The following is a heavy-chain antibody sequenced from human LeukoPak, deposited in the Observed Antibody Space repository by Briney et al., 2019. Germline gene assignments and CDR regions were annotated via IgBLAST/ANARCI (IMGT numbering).Heavy chain of an antibody. CDR3: ASGVATTDHYYYMDV. CDR2: IIPIFGTA. J-gene: IGHJ6*03. V-gene: IGHV1-69*06. CDR1: GGTFSSYA. Sequence: GASVKVSCKASGGTFSSYAISWVRQAPGQGLEWMGGIIPIFGTANYAQKFQGRVTITADKSTSTAYMELSSLRSEDTAVYYCASGVATTDHYYYMDVWGKGTTVTVSS. D-gene: IGHD5-12*01.